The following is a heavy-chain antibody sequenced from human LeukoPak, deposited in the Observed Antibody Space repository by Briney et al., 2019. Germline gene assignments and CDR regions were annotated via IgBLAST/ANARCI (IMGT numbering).Heavy chain of an antibody. CDR1: GFTFSRYW. V-gene: IGHV3-7*03. D-gene: IGHD3-10*01. CDR2: MNQDGSEI. J-gene: IGHJ4*02. CDR3: EAYGSV. Sequence: GGSLRLSCVGSGFTFSRYWLNWVRQAPGKGLEWVANMNQDGSEIYYLDSVKGRFTISRDNDKNTLYLQMNSLRAEDTAVYYCEAYGSVWGQGTLVIVSS.